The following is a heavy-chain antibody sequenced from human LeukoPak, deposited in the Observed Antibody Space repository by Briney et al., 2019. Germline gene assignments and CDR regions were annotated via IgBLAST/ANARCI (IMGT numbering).Heavy chain of an antibody. J-gene: IGHJ6*02. CDR3: ARGGRVRDRYYYYYYGMDV. D-gene: IGHD3-10*01. CDR2: MNPNSGNT. CDR1: GYTFTSYD. V-gene: IGHV1-8*01. Sequence: ASVKVSCKASGYTFTSYDINWVRRATGQGLDWMGWMNPNSGNTGYAQKFQGRVTMTRNTSISTAYMELSSLRSEDTAVYYCARGGRVRDRYYYYYYGMDVWGQGTTVPVSS.